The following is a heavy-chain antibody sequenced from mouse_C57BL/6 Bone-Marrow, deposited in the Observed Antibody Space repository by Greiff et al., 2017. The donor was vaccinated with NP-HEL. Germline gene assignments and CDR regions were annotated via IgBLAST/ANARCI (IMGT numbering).Heavy chain of an antibody. V-gene: IGHV1-63*01. CDR1: GYTFTNYW. CDR3: AQSTMVTTRLYYYAMDY. CDR2: IYPGGGYT. Sequence: VQLQQSGAELVRPGTSVKMSCKASGYTFTNYWIGWAKQRPGHGLEWIGDIYPGGGYTNYNEKFKGKATLTADKSSSTAYMQFSSLTSEDSAVYFCAQSTMVTTRLYYYAMDYWGQGTSVTVSS. J-gene: IGHJ4*01. D-gene: IGHD2-1*01.